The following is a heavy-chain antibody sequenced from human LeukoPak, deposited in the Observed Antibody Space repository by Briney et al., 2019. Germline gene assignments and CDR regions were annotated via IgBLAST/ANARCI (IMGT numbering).Heavy chain of an antibody. J-gene: IGHJ5*02. CDR3: ASDLTYGDTKWAGDNWFDP. Sequence: GASVKVSCTASRYTDTGYFMHWVRQAPGQGLEWMGWINPNSGGTNYAQKFQGRVTMTRDTSISTAYMELSRLRSDDKSLYYCASDLTYGDTKWAGDNWFDPWGQGTLVTVSS. D-gene: IGHD4-17*01. V-gene: IGHV1-2*02. CDR1: RYTDTGYF. CDR2: INPNSGGT.